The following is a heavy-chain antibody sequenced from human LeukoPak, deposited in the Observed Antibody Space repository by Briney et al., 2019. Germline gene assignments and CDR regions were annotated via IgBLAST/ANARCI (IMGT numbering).Heavy chain of an antibody. Sequence: SETLSLTCTVSGGSISSYYWSWIRQPPGKGLEWIGHIYYSGSTYYNPSLKSRVTISVDTSKNQFSLKLSSVTAADTAVYYCASQTYSGYDPLFDYWGQGTLVTVSS. CDR3: ASQTYSGYDPLFDY. D-gene: IGHD5-12*01. V-gene: IGHV4-30-4*01. J-gene: IGHJ4*02. CDR1: GGSISSYY. CDR2: IYYSGST.